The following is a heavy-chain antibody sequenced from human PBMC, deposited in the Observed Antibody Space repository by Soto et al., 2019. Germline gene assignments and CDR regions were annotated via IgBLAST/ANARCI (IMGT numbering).Heavy chain of an antibody. CDR1: GGTFSSYA. CDR3: ARELGYCSGGSCYRPYYYYGMDV. D-gene: IGHD2-15*01. J-gene: IGHJ6*02. Sequence: QVQLVQSGAEVKKPGSSVKVSCKASGGTFSSYAISWVRQAPGQGLEWMGGIIPIFGTANYAQKFQGRVTITADECTSTAYMELSSLRSEDTAVYYCARELGYCSGGSCYRPYYYYGMDVWGQGTTVTVSS. V-gene: IGHV1-69*01. CDR2: IIPIFGTA.